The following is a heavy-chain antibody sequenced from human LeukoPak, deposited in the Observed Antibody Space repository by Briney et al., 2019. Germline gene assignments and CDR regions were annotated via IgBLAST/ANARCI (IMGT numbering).Heavy chain of an antibody. J-gene: IGHJ4*02. V-gene: IGHV4-39*07. Sequence: SETLSLTCTVSGGSISSSSYYWGWIRQPPGKGLEWIGSIYYSGSTYYNPSLKSRVTISVDTSKNQFSLKLSSVTAADTAVYYCASPGDYSGGYLDYWGQGTLVTVSS. CDR1: GGSISSSSYY. CDR3: ASPGDYSGGYLDY. D-gene: IGHD1-26*01. CDR2: IYYSGST.